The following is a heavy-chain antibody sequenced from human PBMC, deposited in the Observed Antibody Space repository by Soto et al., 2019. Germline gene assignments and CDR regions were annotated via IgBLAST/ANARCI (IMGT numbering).Heavy chain of an antibody. CDR1: GSSISSFY. D-gene: IGHD1-7*01. J-gene: IGHJ3*02. Sequence: SETLSFTSTVSGSSISSFYCSWIRQPPGQGMAWIGYIYYSGSTYYNPSLKSRVTISVDTSKNQFSLKLSSVTAADTAVYYCARVNYPPAFDIWGQGTMVTVSS. CDR2: IYYSGST. CDR3: ARVNYPPAFDI. V-gene: IGHV4-59*08.